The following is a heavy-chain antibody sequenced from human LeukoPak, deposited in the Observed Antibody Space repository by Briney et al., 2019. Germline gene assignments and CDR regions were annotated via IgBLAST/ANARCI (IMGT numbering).Heavy chain of an antibody. CDR3: ARDVGGSLDY. CDR2: IKGDESAR. Sequence: GGSPRLSCAASGFSLSTYWMAWVRQAPGKGLEWVANIKGDESARHQADSVKGRFTISRDNAQNSVYLQMSRLRGEDTAVYYCARDVGGSLDYWGQGTLVTVSS. J-gene: IGHJ4*02. D-gene: IGHD1-26*01. CDR1: GFSLSTYW. V-gene: IGHV3-7*01.